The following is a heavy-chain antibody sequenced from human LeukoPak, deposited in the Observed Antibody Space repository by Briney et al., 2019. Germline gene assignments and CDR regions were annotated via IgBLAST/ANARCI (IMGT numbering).Heavy chain of an antibody. CDR2: IYYSGNI. CDR3: ARSYYYDYRQIDY. J-gene: IGHJ4*02. D-gene: IGHD3-22*01. V-gene: IGHV4-39*01. Sequence: PSETLSLTCTVSGDSISTTSYYWGWIRQPPGKGLEWLGSIYYSGNIYYNPSLKSRVTISVDTSKNRFSLNLYSVAAADTAVFYCARSYYYDYRQIDYWGQGTLVTVSS. CDR1: GDSISTTSYY.